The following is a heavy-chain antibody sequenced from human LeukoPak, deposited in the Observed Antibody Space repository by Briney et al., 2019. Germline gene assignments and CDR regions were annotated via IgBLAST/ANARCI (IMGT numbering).Heavy chain of an antibody. D-gene: IGHD6-13*01. Sequence: GASVKVSCKASGYTFINYGINWVRQAPGQGLERMGWISAYNGNTNYAQKLQGRVTMTTDTSTSTAYMELRSLRSDDTAVYYCARTLLIAAAGFWFDPWGQGTLVTVSS. J-gene: IGHJ5*02. CDR2: ISAYNGNT. CDR3: ARTLLIAAAGFWFDP. V-gene: IGHV1-18*01. CDR1: GYTFINYG.